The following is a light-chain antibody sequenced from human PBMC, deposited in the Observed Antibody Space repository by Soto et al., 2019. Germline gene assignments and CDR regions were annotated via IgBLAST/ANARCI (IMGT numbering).Light chain of an antibody. CDR2: EVT. J-gene: IGLJ2*01. Sequence: QSALTQPPSASGSHGRSVTISCTGTSSDVGGYNYVSWYQQHPGKAPKLMIYEVTKRPSGVPDRFSGSKSGNTASLTVSGLQAEDEADYYCSSYAGSNNVVFGGGTNFTVL. CDR1: SSDVGGYNY. V-gene: IGLV2-8*01. CDR3: SSYAGSNNVV.